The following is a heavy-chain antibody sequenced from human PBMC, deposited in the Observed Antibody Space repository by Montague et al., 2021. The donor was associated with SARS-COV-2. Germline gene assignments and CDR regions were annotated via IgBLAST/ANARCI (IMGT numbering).Heavy chain of an antibody. D-gene: IGHD3-10*01. CDR3: ARVRYYGSGTSLGMDV. CDR2: IYYSGNT. J-gene: IGHJ6*02. V-gene: IGHV4-39*07. Sequence: SETLSLTCTASGGSITSNSYYWGFIRQPPGKGLEWIGSIYYSGNTYYNPSLKSRVTISVDTSKNQFSLKLSSVTAADMAVYYCARVRYYGSGTSLGMDVWGQGTTVTVSS. CDR1: GGSITSNSYY.